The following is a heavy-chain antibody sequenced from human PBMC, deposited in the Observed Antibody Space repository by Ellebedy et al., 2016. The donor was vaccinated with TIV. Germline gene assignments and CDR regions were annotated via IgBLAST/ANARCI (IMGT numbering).Heavy chain of an antibody. CDR2: INLNDGST. Sequence: AASVKVSCKASGYFFTNHYLHWVRQAPGQGLEWVGIINLNDGSTSYAQKFHDRVTMARDTSTSTIYMELYSLRSEDTAIYFCAREDSSISYLDYWGQGTVLTVSS. V-gene: IGHV1-46*01. J-gene: IGHJ4*02. CDR1: GYFFTNHY. CDR3: AREDSSISYLDY.